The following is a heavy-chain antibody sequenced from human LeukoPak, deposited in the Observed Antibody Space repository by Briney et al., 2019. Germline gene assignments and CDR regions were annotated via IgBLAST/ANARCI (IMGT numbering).Heavy chain of an antibody. J-gene: IGHJ6*02. Sequence: TGGSLRLSCAASGFTFDDYGMSWVRQAPGKGLEWVSGINWNGGSTGYADSVKGRFTISRDNAKNSLYLQMNSLRAEDTALYHCARVRGGLYYYYGMDVWGQGTTVAVSS. D-gene: IGHD3-10*01. CDR2: INWNGGST. CDR1: GFTFDDYG. CDR3: ARVRGGLYYYYGMDV. V-gene: IGHV3-20*01.